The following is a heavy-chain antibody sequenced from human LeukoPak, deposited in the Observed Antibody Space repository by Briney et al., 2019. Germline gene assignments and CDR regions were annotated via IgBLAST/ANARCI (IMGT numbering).Heavy chain of an antibody. CDR2: IYYSGST. V-gene: IGHV4-39*07. Sequence: SETLSLTCTVSGGSISSSSYYWGWIRQPPGKGLEWIGSIYYSGSTYYNPSLKSRVTISVDTSKNQFSLKLSSVTAADTAVYYCASSNDGYDSSGPLEFDPWGQGTLVTVSS. CDR3: ASSNDGYDSSGPLEFDP. D-gene: IGHD3-22*01. CDR1: GGSISSSSYY. J-gene: IGHJ5*02.